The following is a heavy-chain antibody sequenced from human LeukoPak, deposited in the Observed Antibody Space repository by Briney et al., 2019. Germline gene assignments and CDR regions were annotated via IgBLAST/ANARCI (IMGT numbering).Heavy chain of an antibody. J-gene: IGHJ6*03. CDR2: INPYSGGT. V-gene: IGHV1-2*06. CDR1: GYSFTDYY. Sequence: ASVKVSCKASGYSFTDYYIHWVRQAPGQGLEWVGRINPYSGGTTYAQKFQGRVTMTRDTSITTAYMELHRLTSDDTAVYYCAREGSLYYHYYMDVWAKGTTVTVS. CDR3: AREGSLYYHYYMDV.